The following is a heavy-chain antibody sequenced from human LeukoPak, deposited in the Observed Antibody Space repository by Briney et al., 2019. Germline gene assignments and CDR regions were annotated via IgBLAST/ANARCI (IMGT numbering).Heavy chain of an antibody. V-gene: IGHV3-7*01. CDR1: GFTFNKYW. D-gene: IGHD2-15*01. CDR3: ARDDTRRSGGRYDDAFDY. J-gene: IGHJ4*02. CDR2: INQDGSLE. Sequence: PGGSLRLSCAASGFTFNKYWMTWVRQAPGKGLEWVANINQDGSLENYVDSVKGRFTIARDNAKNSLLLQMNSLRVEDTASYYCARDDTRRSGGRYDDAFDYWGQAILVTVFS.